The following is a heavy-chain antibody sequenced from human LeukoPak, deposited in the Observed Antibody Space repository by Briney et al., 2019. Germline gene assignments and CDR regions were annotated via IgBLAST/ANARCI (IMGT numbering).Heavy chain of an antibody. V-gene: IGHV3-21*01. Sequence: PGGSLRLSCAASGFTFSSYSMNWVRQAPGKGLEWVSSISSSSSYIYYADSVKGRFTISRDNAKNSLYLQMNSLRAEDTAVYYCARGRYQRFPYYGMDVWGQGTTVTVSS. CDR3: ARGRYQRFPYYGMDV. D-gene: IGHD2-2*01. J-gene: IGHJ6*02. CDR1: GFTFSSYS. CDR2: ISSSSSYI.